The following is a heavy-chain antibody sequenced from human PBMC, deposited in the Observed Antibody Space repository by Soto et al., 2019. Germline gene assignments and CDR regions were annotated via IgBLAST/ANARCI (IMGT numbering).Heavy chain of an antibody. J-gene: IGHJ6*02. Sequence: PLKVYCKASGFTFTGSSMHWLRQAPGQRLEWMGWINPNSGGTNYAQKFQGWVTMTRDTSICTAYMELSRLRSDDTAVYYCARGPEGDYYYYYGMDVWGQGTTVTVSS. CDR1: GFTFTGSS. CDR2: INPNSGGT. D-gene: IGHD3-16*01. V-gene: IGHV1-2*04. CDR3: ARGPEGDYYYYYGMDV.